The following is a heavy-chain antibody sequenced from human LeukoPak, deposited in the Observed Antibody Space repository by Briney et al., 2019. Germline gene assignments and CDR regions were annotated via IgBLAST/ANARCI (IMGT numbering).Heavy chain of an antibody. CDR2: IYYSGST. CDR1: GGSISSYY. J-gene: IGHJ6*02. D-gene: IGHD3-22*01. CDR3: ARYYYDSSGYYAYGMDV. Sequence: SETLSLTCTVSGGSISSYYWSWIRQPPGKGLEWIGYIYYSGSTNYNPSLKSRVTISVGTSKNQFSLKLSSVTAADTAVYYCARYYYDSSGYYAYGMDVWGQGTTVTVSS. V-gene: IGHV4-59*01.